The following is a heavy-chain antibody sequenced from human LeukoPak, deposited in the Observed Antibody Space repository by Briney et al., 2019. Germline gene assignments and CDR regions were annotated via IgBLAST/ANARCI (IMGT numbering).Heavy chain of an antibody. Sequence: ASVKVSCKASGYTFTDYYMHWVRQAPGQGLEWMGRINPNSGGANYAQNFQDRVTMTRDTSISTAYMELSRLRSDDTAVYYCARDRVGCSSSMSCLFDYWGQGTLVTVSS. CDR2: INPNSGGA. J-gene: IGHJ4*02. CDR3: ARDRVGCSSSMSCLFDY. V-gene: IGHV1-2*06. D-gene: IGHD2-2*01. CDR1: GYTFTDYY.